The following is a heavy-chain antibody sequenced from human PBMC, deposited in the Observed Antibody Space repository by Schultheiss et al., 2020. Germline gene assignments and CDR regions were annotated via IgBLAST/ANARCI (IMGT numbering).Heavy chain of an antibody. V-gene: IGHV4-59*01. CDR3: ARGWGSYYYYYYGMDV. CDR2: IYYSGST. CDR1: GGSISSYY. Sequence: SETLSLTCTVSGGSISSYYWSWIRQPPGKGLEWIGYIYYSGSTNYNPSLKSRVTISVDTSKNQFSLKLSSVTAADTAVYYCARGWGSYYYYYYGMDVWGQGTTVNVS. D-gene: IGHD1-26*01. J-gene: IGHJ6*02.